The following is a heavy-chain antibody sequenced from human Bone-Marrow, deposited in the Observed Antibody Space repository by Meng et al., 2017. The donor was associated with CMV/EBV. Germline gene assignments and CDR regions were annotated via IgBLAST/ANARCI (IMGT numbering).Heavy chain of an antibody. CDR2: IYSGGST. Sequence: GGSLRLSCAASGFTVSSNYMSWVRQAPGKGLEWVSVIYSGGSTYYADSVKGRFTISRDNSKNSLYLQMNSLRAEDTAVYYCARPQNYDFWSGYRPYYYYGMDVWGQGTTVTVSS. CDR1: GFTVSSNY. J-gene: IGHJ6*02. V-gene: IGHV3-53*01. D-gene: IGHD3-3*01. CDR3: ARPQNYDFWSGYRPYYYYGMDV.